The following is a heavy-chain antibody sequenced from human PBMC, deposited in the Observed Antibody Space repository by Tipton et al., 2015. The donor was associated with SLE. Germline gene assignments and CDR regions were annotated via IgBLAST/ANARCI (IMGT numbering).Heavy chain of an antibody. CDR2: INHSGST. Sequence: TLSLTCAVYGGSFSGYYWSWIRQPPGKGLEWIGEINHSGSTNYNPSLKSRVTISVDTSKNQFSLKLSSVTAADTAVYYCARGIGLRYFETRRGAFDIWGQGTMVTVSS. CDR1: GGSFSGYY. CDR3: ARGIGLRYFETRRGAFDI. D-gene: IGHD3-9*01. V-gene: IGHV4-34*01. J-gene: IGHJ3*02.